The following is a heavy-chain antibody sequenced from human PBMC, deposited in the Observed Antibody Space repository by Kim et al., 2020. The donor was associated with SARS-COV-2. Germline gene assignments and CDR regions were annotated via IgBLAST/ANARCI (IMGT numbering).Heavy chain of an antibody. CDR1: GFTFSSYA. J-gene: IGHJ4*02. Sequence: GGSLRLSCAASGFTFSSYAMSWVRQAPGKGLEWVSAISGSGGSTYYADSVKGRFTISRDNSKNTLYLQMNSLRAEDTAVYYCAKGERITMIVVVTLFDYWGQGTLVTASS. CDR3: AKGERITMIVVVTLFDY. CDR2: ISGSGGST. V-gene: IGHV3-23*01. D-gene: IGHD3-22*01.